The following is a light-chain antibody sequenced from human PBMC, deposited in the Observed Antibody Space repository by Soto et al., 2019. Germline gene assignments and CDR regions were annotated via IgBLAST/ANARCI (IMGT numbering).Light chain of an antibody. Sequence: DIPMTQSASCLSASIGARGTITFRASQSISSWLGWYQQKPGKAPKLVIYDASSLESGVPSRFSGSGSGTEFTLTISSLQPDDFATYYCQQYNSYSPTFGGGTKVDIK. CDR1: QSISSW. V-gene: IGKV1-5*01. J-gene: IGKJ4*01. CDR3: QQYNSYSPT. CDR2: DAS.